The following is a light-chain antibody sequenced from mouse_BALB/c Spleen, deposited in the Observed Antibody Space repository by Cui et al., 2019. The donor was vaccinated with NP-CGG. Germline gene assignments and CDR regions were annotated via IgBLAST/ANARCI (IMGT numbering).Light chain of an antibody. J-gene: IGLJ1*01. CDR2: GTN. V-gene: IGLV1*01. Sequence: QAVVTQESAPTTSPGETVTLTCRSNTGAITTNNYANWVQEKPDHLFTGLIGGTNNRAPGVPARFSGSLNGDKAALTITGAQIEDEAKYFCALWYSNHWVFGGGTKLTVL. CDR3: ALWYSNHWV. CDR1: TGAITTNNY.